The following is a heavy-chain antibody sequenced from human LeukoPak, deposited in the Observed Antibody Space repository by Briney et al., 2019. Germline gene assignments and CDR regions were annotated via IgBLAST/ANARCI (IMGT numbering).Heavy chain of an antibody. J-gene: IGHJ4*02. V-gene: IGHV3-30*18. CDR1: GFTFSSYG. Sequence: RGSLRLSCAASGFTFSSYGMHWVRQAPGKGLEWVAVISYDGSNKYYADSVKGRFTISRDNSKNTLYLQMNSLRAEDTAVYYCAKDLPPYIVVVVAATIDYWGQGTLVTVSS. CDR2: ISYDGSNK. CDR3: AKDLPPYIVVVVAATIDY. D-gene: IGHD2-15*01.